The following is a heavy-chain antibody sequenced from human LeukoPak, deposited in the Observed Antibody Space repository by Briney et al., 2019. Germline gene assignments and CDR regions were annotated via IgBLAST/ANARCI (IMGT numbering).Heavy chain of an antibody. V-gene: IGHV4-61*02. CDR1: GGSISSGSYY. Sequence: PSETLSLTCTVSGGSISSGSYYWSWIRQPAGKGLEWIGRIYTSGSTNYNPSLKSRVTISVDTSKTQFSLKLSSVTAADTAVYYCASQHSSSDYYYGMDVWGQGTTVTVSS. J-gene: IGHJ6*02. CDR3: ASQHSSSDYYYGMDV. D-gene: IGHD6-13*01. CDR2: IYTSGST.